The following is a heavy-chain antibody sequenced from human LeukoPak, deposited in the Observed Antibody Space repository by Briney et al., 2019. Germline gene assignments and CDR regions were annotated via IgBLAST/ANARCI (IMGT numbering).Heavy chain of an antibody. CDR2: ISSSSSYI. J-gene: IGHJ4*02. V-gene: IGHV3-21*01. CDR1: GFTFSSYS. CDR3: AITPYYGSGSYYYYFDY. D-gene: IGHD3-10*01. Sequence: PGGSLRLSCAASGFTFSSYSMNWVRQAPGKGLEWVSSISSSSSYIYYADSVKGRFTISRDNAKNSLYLQMNSLRAEDTAVYYCAITPYYGSGSYYYYFDYWGQGTLVTVSS.